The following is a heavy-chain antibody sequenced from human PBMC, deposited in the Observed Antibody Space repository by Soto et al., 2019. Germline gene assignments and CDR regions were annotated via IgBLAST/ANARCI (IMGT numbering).Heavy chain of an antibody. D-gene: IGHD2-21*02. CDR2: ISAYNGNT. J-gene: IGHJ5*02. V-gene: IGHV1-18*01. Sequence: ASVKVSCKASGYTFTSYGISWVRQAPGQGLEWMGWISAYNGNTNYAQKLQGRVTMTTDTSTSTAYMELRSRRSDDTAVYYCARMGDIVVVTAGWFDPWGQGTLVTVSS. CDR3: ARMGDIVVVTAGWFDP. CDR1: GYTFTSYG.